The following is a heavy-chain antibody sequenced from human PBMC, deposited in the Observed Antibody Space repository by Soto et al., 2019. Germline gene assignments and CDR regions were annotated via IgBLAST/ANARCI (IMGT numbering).Heavy chain of an antibody. V-gene: IGHV3-21*01. Sequence: GSLRLSCAASGFTFSSYSMNWVRQAPGKGLEWVSSISSSSSYIYYADSVKGRFTISRDNAKNSLYLQMNSLRAEDTAVYYCARPYYDFWSGYTRPFDYWGQGTLVTVS. CDR3: ARPYYDFWSGYTRPFDY. D-gene: IGHD3-3*01. CDR1: GFTFSSYS. CDR2: ISSSSSYI. J-gene: IGHJ4*02.